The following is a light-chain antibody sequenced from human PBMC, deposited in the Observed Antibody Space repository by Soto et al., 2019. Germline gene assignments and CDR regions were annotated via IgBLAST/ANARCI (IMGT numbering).Light chain of an antibody. CDR2: AAS. CDR3: QQLNSYPLA. Sequence: DIPLTQSPSFLSASVGDRVTITCRASQGISSYLAWYQQKPGKAPTLLIYAASALQSGVPSRFSGSGSGTEFTLTISSLQPVDFATYYCQQLNSYPLAFGQGTRLEIK. V-gene: IGKV1-9*01. CDR1: QGISSY. J-gene: IGKJ5*01.